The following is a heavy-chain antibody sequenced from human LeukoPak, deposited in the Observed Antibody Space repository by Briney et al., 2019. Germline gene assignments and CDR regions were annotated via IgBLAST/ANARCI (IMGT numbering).Heavy chain of an antibody. CDR1: GYTFTGYY. V-gene: IGHV1-2*02. D-gene: IGHD6-6*01. Sequence: ASVKVSCKASGYTFTGYYMHWVRQAPGQGLEWMGWINPNSGGTNYAQKFQGRVTMTRDTSISTAYMELSRLRSDDTAVYYCARATYRPTWGNIAARPIDYWGQGTLVTVSS. J-gene: IGHJ4*02. CDR2: INPNSGGT. CDR3: ARATYRPTWGNIAARPIDY.